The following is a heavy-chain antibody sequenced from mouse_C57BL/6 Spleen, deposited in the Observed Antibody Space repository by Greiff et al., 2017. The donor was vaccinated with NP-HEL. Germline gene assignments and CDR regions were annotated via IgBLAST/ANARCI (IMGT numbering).Heavy chain of an antibody. D-gene: IGHD2-1*01. V-gene: IGHV1-59*01. CDR2: IDPSDSYT. Sequence: QVQLQQPGAELVRPGTSVKLSCKASGYTFTSYWMHWVKQRPGQGLEWIGVIDPSDSYTNYNQKFKGKATLTVDTSSSTAYMQLSSLTSEDSAVYYCATRGNYPYAMDYWGQGTSVTVSS. CDR3: ATRGNYPYAMDY. J-gene: IGHJ4*01. CDR1: GYTFTSYW.